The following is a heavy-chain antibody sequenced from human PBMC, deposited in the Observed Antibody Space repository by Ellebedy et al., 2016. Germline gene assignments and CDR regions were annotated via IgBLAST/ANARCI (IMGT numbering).Heavy chain of an antibody. CDR2: IRTTTYGGTA. CDR1: GFTFGDYA. J-gene: IGHJ4*02. D-gene: IGHD1/OR15-1a*01. CDR3: TRSMAGATHFDY. V-gene: IGHV3-49*03. Sequence: GGSLRLSXTTSGFTFGDYAVSWFRQAPGKGLEWVSFIRTTTYGGTAEYAASVKGRFTFSRDDSKSIAYLQMNSLKIEDTAVYFCTRSMAGATHFDYWGQGIRVTVSS.